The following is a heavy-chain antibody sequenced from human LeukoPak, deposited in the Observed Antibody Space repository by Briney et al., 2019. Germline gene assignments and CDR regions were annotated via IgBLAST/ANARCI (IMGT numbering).Heavy chain of an antibody. J-gene: IGHJ6*02. V-gene: IGHV3-66*01. CDR3: ARDANYYGSGSYPYYGMDV. Sequence: SGGSLRLSCAVSGFTVSSNYMSWVRQAPGKGLEWVSVIYSGGSTYYADSVKGRFTISRDNSKNTLYLQMNSLRAEDTAVYYCARDANYYGSGSYPYYGMDVWGQGTTVTVSS. CDR2: IYSGGST. CDR1: GFTVSSNY. D-gene: IGHD3-10*01.